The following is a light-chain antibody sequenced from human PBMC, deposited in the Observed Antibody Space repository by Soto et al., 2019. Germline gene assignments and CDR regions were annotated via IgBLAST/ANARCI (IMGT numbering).Light chain of an antibody. V-gene: IGLV2-8*01. J-gene: IGLJ2*01. CDR2: EVD. CDR1: SSDIGSFNY. CDR3: SSFAPTNNLL. Sequence: QSVLTQPPSASGSSGQSVTISCTGTSSDIGSFNYVFWYQQHPGKAPKLMIYEVDKRPSGVPDRFSGSKSGNTASLTVSGLQAEDEADYYCSSFAPTNNLLFGGGTKLTVL.